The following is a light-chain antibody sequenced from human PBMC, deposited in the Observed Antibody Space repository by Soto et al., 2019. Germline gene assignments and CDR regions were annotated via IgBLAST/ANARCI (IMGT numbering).Light chain of an antibody. CDR2: DAS. J-gene: IGKJ1*01. CDR1: QSVSSY. CDR3: QQRSSWPRT. Sequence: NVFKQSPALLSLSPGERATLSCRASQSVSSYLAWYQQKPGQAPRLLIYDASSRATGIPARFSGSGSGTDFTLTISSLEPEDFAVYYCQQRSSWPRTFGQGTKVDIK. V-gene: IGKV3-11*01.